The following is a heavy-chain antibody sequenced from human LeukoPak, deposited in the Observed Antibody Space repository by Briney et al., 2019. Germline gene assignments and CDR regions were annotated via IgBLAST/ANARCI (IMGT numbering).Heavy chain of an antibody. Sequence: SETLSLTCTVSGYSISSGYYWGWIRQAPGKGLEWIGSIYHSGTIKYNPSLKSRVTISIDTSKNKFSLKLSSVTAADTAVYYCAAMTYPYYYYYMDVWGKGTTVTISS. CDR1: GYSISSGYY. CDR3: AAMTYPYYYYYMDV. D-gene: IGHD2-21*02. CDR2: IYHSGTI. J-gene: IGHJ6*03. V-gene: IGHV4-38-2*02.